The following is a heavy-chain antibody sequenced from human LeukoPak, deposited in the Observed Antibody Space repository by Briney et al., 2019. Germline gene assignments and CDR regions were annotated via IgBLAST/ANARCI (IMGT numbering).Heavy chain of an antibody. D-gene: IGHD2-2*01. V-gene: IGHV3-30*03. CDR1: GFTFSSYG. CDR2: ISYDGSNK. J-gene: IGHJ5*02. Sequence: PGGSLRLSCAASGFTFSSYGMHWVRQAPGKGLEWVAVISYDGSNKYYADSVKGRFTISRDNSKNTLYLQMNSLRAEDTAVYYCARDGAHFVVVPAAGFDPWGQGTLVTVSS. CDR3: ARDGAHFVVVPAAGFDP.